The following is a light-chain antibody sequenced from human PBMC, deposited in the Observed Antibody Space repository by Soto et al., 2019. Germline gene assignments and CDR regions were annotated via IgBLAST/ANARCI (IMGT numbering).Light chain of an antibody. CDR2: SAS. V-gene: IGKV1-39*01. CDR1: QSISTY. Sequence: DIQMTQSPSSLSASVGDRVTLTCRASQSISTYLHWYQQTPGKAPKLLIYSASTLQSGVPSRFSGSGSGTDFTLTISSLQPEDFATYYCQQSYSTPWTFGQGTKV. CDR3: QQSYSTPWT. J-gene: IGKJ1*01.